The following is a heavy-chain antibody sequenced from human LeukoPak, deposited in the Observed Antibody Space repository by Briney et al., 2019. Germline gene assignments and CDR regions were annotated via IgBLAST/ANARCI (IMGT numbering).Heavy chain of an antibody. V-gene: IGHV3-74*03. CDR3: ARGAHVLMVYAPFDD. Sequence: GGSLTLSCGASGFTFSSYWMHWVRQAPGKGLGWVSSMSTDGSSTTYAESVRGRFTISRDNAKNTLYLQMNSLRAEDTAVYYCARGAHVLMVYAPFDDWGQGTLVTVSS. CDR1: GFTFSSYW. J-gene: IGHJ4*02. D-gene: IGHD2-8*01. CDR2: MSTDGSST.